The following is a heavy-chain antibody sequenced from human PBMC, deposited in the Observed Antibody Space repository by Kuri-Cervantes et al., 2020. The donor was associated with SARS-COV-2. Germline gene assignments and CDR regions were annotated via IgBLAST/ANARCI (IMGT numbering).Heavy chain of an antibody. CDR1: GGSFSGYY. CDR2: INHSGST. Sequence: SQTLSLTCVVYGGSFSGYYWSWIRQPPGKGLEWIGEINHSGSTNYNPSLKSRVTIPVDTSKNQFSLKLSSVTAADTAVYYCARDRDDIVVVPAAIGTDAFDIWGQGTMVTVSS. V-gene: IGHV4-34*01. CDR3: ARDRDDIVVVPAAIGTDAFDI. D-gene: IGHD2-2*02. J-gene: IGHJ3*02.